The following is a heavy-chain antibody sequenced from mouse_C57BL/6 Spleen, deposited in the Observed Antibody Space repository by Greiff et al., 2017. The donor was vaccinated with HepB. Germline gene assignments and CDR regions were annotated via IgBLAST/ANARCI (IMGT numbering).Heavy chain of an antibody. CDR3: ARSGGYFDV. J-gene: IGHJ1*03. CDR1: GFTFTDYY. Sequence: EVQLVESGGGLVQPGGSLSLSCAASGFTFTDYYMSWVRQPPGKALEWLGFIRNKANGYTTEYSASVKGRFTISRDNSQSILYLQMNALRAEDRATYYCARSGGYFDVWGTGTTVTVSS. CDR2: IRNKANGYTT. V-gene: IGHV7-3*01.